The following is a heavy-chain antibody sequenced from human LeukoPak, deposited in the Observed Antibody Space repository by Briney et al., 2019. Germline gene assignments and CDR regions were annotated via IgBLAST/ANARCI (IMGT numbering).Heavy chain of an antibody. CDR2: ISYDGSNK. Sequence: GRSLRLSCAASGFTFSSYVMHWVRQAPGKGLEWVAFISYDGSNKYYADSVKGRCTISRDNSKNTLYLQMNSLRAEDTAVYYCAKIGANVGFWGQGTLVTVSS. D-gene: IGHD4/OR15-4a*01. CDR3: AKIGANVGF. J-gene: IGHJ4*02. CDR1: GFTFSSYV. V-gene: IGHV3-30*18.